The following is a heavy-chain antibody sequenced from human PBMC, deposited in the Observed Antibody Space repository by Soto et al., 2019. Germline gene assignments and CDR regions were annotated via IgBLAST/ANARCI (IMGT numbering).Heavy chain of an antibody. V-gene: IGHV3-48*01. CDR3: AGGGYCSSSSCKQNSIDY. CDR2: ISSSSSMI. J-gene: IGHJ4*02. CDR1: AFTFSSYS. D-gene: IGHD2-2*01. Sequence: GGSLRLSCAASAFTFSSYSMNWVRQAPGKGREWVSYISSSSSMIKYGDSVKGRFTISRDNAKNSLYLQMNSLRAEDTAVYYCAGGGYCSSSSCKQNSIDYWGPGGLVTASS.